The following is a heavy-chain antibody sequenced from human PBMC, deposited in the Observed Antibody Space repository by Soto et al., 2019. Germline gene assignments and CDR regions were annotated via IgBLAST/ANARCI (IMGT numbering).Heavy chain of an antibody. CDR1: GFTFSSYG. CDR2: ISYDGSNK. Sequence: GGSLRLSCAASGFTFSSYGMHWVRQAPGKGLEWVAVISYDGSNKYYADSVKGRFTISRDNSKNTLYLQMNSLRAEDTAVYYCAILEGSSGSMDYYYYGMDVWGQGTTVTVSS. D-gene: IGHD6-19*01. CDR3: AILEGSSGSMDYYYYGMDV. J-gene: IGHJ6*02. V-gene: IGHV3-30*03.